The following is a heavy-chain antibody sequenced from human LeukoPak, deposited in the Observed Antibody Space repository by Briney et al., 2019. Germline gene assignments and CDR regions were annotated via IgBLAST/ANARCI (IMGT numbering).Heavy chain of an antibody. CDR1: GYTFTSYG. V-gene: IGHV1-18*01. CDR3: ARATYGSGSYSPYYFDY. Sequence: HRASVKVSCKASGYTFTSYGISWVRQAPGQGLEWMGWISAYNGNTNYAQKLQGRVTMTTDTSTSTAYMELRSLRSDDTAVYYCARATYGSGSYSPYYFDYGGQGTLVTVSS. D-gene: IGHD3-10*01. CDR2: ISAYNGNT. J-gene: IGHJ4*02.